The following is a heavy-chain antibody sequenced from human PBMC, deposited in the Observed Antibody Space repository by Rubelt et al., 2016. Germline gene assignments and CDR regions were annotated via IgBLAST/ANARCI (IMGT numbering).Heavy chain of an antibody. V-gene: IGHV3-48*01. CDR3: AREITPADLD. CDR2: ISSSSSTI. CDR1: GFTFSSYS. Sequence: EVQLVESGGGLVQPGGSLRLSCAASGFTFSSYSMNWVRQAPGKGLEWVSYISSSSSTIYYADSVKGRFTISRDNAKNSLDLQMNSLRAEDTAVYYCAREITPADLDWGQGTLVTVSS. J-gene: IGHJ4*02. D-gene: IGHD2-2*01.